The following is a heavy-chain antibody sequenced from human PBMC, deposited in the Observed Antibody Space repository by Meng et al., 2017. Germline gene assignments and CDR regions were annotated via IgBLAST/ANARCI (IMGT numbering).Heavy chain of an antibody. Sequence: QGQLLQFGAEVKKPGASWKGSCKASGYTFTSYGISWVRQAPGQGLEWMGWISAYNGNTNYAQKLQGRVTMTTDTSTSTAYMELRSLRSDDTAVYYCARGNYGDYLYYFDYWGQGTLVTVSS. D-gene: IGHD4-17*01. J-gene: IGHJ4*02. V-gene: IGHV1-18*01. CDR2: ISAYNGNT. CDR1: GYTFTSYG. CDR3: ARGNYGDYLYYFDY.